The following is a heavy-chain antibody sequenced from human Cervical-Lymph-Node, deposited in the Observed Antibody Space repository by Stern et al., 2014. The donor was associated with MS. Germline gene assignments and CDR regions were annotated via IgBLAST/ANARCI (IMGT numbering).Heavy chain of an antibody. D-gene: IGHD3-10*01. CDR1: GGSFKSYA. J-gene: IGHJ5*02. CDR3: ARERSIHYPAFAP. CDR2: IVPRFAKA. Sequence: VQLVESGDEVTKLGSSVRVSCKASGGSFKSYAFNWLRQAPGQGLEWMGDIVPRFAKANYAQKFHGRVTVTADEATNTVYMELSFLTSEDTAVYYCARERSIHYPAFAPWGQGTLVTVSS. V-gene: IGHV1-69*01.